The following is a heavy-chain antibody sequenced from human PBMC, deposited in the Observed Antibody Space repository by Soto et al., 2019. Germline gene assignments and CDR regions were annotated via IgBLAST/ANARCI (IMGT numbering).Heavy chain of an antibody. CDR2: ISGSGGST. D-gene: IGHD6-6*01. V-gene: IGHV3-23*01. J-gene: IGHJ2*01. CDR1: GFTFSSYA. Sequence: GGSLSLSCAASGFTFSSYAMSWVRQAPGKGLEWVSAISGSGGSTYYADSVKGRFTISRDNSKNTLYLQMNSLRAEDTAVYYCAKDWGGSSSSNWYFDLWGRGTLVTVSS. CDR3: AKDWGGSSSSNWYFDL.